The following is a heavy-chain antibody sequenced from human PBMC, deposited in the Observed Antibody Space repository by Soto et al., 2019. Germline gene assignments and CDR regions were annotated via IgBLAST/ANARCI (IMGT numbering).Heavy chain of an antibody. D-gene: IGHD4-4*01. V-gene: IGHV4-59*08. CDR2: IYYSGST. Sequence: TLSLTCTVSGGSISSYYWSWIRQPPGKGLEWIGYIYYSGSTNYNPSLKSRVTISVDTSKNQFSLKLSSVTAADTAVYYCARPYRPYYYYYMDVWGKGTTVTVSS. CDR3: ARPYRPYYYYYMDV. CDR1: GGSISSYY. J-gene: IGHJ6*03.